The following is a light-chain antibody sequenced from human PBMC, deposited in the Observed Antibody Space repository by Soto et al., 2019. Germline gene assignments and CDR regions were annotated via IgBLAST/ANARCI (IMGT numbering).Light chain of an antibody. V-gene: IGKV1-9*01. Sequence: DIQLTQSPSFLSASAGYRVTITCRASQGISSFLAWYQQKPGRAPKLLIYAASTLQSGVPSRFSGSGSGTEFTLTITSLQPEDFATYYCQQLNFFPITFGQGTRREIK. CDR3: QQLNFFPIT. CDR1: QGISSF. J-gene: IGKJ5*01. CDR2: AAS.